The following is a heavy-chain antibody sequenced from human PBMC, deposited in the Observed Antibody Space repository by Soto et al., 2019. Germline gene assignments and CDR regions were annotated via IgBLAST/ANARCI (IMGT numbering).Heavy chain of an antibody. V-gene: IGHV3-64D*08. Sequence: GGSLRLSCSASGFTFNNYGVHWVRQAPGKGLEYVSAISSNGDSTYYADSVKGRFTISRDNSKNTLYLQMASLRDEDTAVYYCVRRYDAFDIWGQGTMVTVSS. J-gene: IGHJ3*02. CDR1: GFTFNNYG. CDR2: ISSNGDST. D-gene: IGHD5-18*01. CDR3: VRRYDAFDI.